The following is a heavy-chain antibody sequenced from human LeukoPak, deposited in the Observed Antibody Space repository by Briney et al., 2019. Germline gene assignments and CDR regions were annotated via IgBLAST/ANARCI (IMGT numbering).Heavy chain of an antibody. CDR3: ARHALGSFDY. V-gene: IGHV4-39*01. CDR2: SYYSGST. D-gene: IGHD1-26*01. CDR1: GGSISSSSYY. Sequence: SETLSLTCTVSGGSISSSSYYWGWIRQPPGKGLEWIGSSYYSGSTYYNPSLKSRVTISVDTSKNQFSLKLSSVTAADTAVYYCARHALGSFDYWGQGTLVTVSS. J-gene: IGHJ4*02.